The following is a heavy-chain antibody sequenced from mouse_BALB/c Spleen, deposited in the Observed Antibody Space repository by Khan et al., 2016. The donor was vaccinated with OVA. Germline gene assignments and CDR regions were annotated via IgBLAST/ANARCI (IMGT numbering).Heavy chain of an antibody. CDR1: GYSITSDYA. Sequence: EVQLQESGPGLVKPSQSLSLTCTVTGYSITSDYAWNWIRQFPGNKLEWMGYISYSGSTTYNPSLKSRISITRDTSKNQFFLQLNSVTTEDTATYYCARWITYWGQGTLVTVSA. V-gene: IGHV3-2*02. J-gene: IGHJ3*01. CDR2: ISYSGST. CDR3: ARWITY.